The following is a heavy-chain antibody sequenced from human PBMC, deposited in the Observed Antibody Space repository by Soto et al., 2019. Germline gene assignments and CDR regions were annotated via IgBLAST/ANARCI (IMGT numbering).Heavy chain of an antibody. V-gene: IGHV1-46*01. Sequence: GASVKVACKASGYTFPIYYMHWVRQAPGQGLEWMGIINPSGGSTSYAQKFQGRVTMTRDTSTSTVYIELSSLRSEDPAVYYCARAPPQHGEYYGMDVWGQGTTVTVSS. CDR3: ARAPPQHGEYYGMDV. CDR1: GYTFPIYY. J-gene: IGHJ6*02. CDR2: INPSGGST.